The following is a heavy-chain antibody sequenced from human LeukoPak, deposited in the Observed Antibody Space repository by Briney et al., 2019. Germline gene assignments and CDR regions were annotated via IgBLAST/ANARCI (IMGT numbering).Heavy chain of an antibody. Sequence: PSETLSLTCTVSGGSISSYCWSWIRQPPGKGLEWIGYIYYSGSTNYNPSLKSRVTISVDTSKNQFSLKLSSVTAADTAVYYCAREITMVRGVRAFDYWGQGTLVTVSS. J-gene: IGHJ4*02. CDR3: AREITMVRGVRAFDY. V-gene: IGHV4-59*01. CDR1: GGSISSYC. D-gene: IGHD3-10*01. CDR2: IYYSGST.